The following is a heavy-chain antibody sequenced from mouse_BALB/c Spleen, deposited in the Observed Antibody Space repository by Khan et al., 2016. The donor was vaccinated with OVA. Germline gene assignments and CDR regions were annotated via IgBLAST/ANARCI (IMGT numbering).Heavy chain of an antibody. J-gene: IGHJ4*01. CDR2: IWGDGST. CDR1: GFSLTGYG. CDR3: ARDYYVDYREAMDY. D-gene: IGHD2-13*01. V-gene: IGHV2-6-7*01. Sequence: QVQLKQSGPGLVAPSQSLSITCTVSGFSLTGYGVNWVRQPPGKGLEWLGMIWGDGSTDYNSALKSRLSISKDNSTSQAFLKMNSLQTDDTASYYCARDYYVDYREAMDYWGQGTSVTVSS.